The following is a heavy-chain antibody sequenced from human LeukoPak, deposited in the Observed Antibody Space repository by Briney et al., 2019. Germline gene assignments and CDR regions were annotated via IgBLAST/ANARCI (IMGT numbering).Heavy chain of an antibody. D-gene: IGHD3-10*01. J-gene: IGHJ4*02. CDR1: GFPFSSYS. Sequence: PGGSLRLSCAASGFPFSSYSMNWVRQAPGKGLEWVSVIYSGGTTYYADSVKGRFTISRDNSKNTLYLQMNSLRAEDTAVYYCARDLIDYGSGSYYALGYWGQGTLVTVSS. CDR3: ARDLIDYGSGSYYALGY. CDR2: IYSGGTT. V-gene: IGHV3-53*01.